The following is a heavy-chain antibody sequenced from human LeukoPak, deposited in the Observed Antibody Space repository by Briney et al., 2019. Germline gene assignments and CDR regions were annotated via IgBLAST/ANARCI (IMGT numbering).Heavy chain of an antibody. J-gene: IGHJ4*02. CDR1: GFTLSTYW. D-gene: IGHD1-26*01. Sequence: GGSLRLSCAASGFTLSTYWMSWVRQAPGKGLEWVANIKQDGSEKYYVDSVKGRFTISRDNAKNSLYLQMNSLRAEDTAVYSCAKERVGSYPQYYFDYWGQGTLVTVSS. CDR3: AKERVGSYPQYYFDY. V-gene: IGHV3-7*03. CDR2: IKQDGSEK.